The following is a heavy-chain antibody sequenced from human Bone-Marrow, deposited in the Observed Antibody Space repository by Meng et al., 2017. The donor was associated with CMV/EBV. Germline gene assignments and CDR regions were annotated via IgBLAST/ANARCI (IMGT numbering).Heavy chain of an antibody. CDR1: GGTFSSYA. J-gene: IGHJ6*02. CDR3: AREIHPAYYYYGMDV. CDR2: IIPIFGTA. Sequence: VKVSCKASGGTFSSYAISWVRQAPGQGLEWMGGIIPIFGTANYAQKFQGRVTITTDESTSTAYMELSSLRSEDTAVYYCAREIHPAYYYYGMDVWGQGTTVTVSS. V-gene: IGHV1-69*13.